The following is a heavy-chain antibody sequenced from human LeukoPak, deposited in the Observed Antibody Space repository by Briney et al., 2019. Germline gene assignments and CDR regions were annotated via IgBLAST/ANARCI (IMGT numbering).Heavy chain of an antibody. D-gene: IGHD3-10*01. J-gene: IGHJ3*02. V-gene: IGHV1-18*01. CDR3: ARKGRITMVRGDDALDI. CDR1: GYSFTSYG. CDR2: ISGDSGNT. Sequence: ASVKVSCKASGYSFTSYGMSWVRQAPGQGLEWMGWISGDSGNTNHAQKFQGRVTMTTDTSASTAYMELRSLRSDDTAMYYCARKGRITMVRGDDALDIWGQGTMVTVSS.